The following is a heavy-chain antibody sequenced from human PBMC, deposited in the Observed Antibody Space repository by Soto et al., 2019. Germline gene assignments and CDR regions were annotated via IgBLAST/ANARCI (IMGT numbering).Heavy chain of an antibody. CDR1: GFTFSSYA. J-gene: IGHJ4*02. CDR2: ISGSGGST. Sequence: GGSLRLSCAASGFTFSSYAMSWVRQAPGKGLEWVSAISGSGGSTYYADSVKGRFTISRDNSKNTLYLQMNSLRAEDTAVYYCAKATWDSSGYYYGYWGQGTLVTVSS. CDR3: AKATWDSSGYYYGY. D-gene: IGHD3-22*01. V-gene: IGHV3-23*01.